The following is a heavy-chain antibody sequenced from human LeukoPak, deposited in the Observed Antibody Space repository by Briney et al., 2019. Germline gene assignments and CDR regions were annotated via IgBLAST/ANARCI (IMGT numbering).Heavy chain of an antibody. CDR3: ARTRFWSGYSSGAPAGFDY. D-gene: IGHD3-3*01. Sequence: SETLSLTCTVSGGSISSYYWSWIRQPPGKGLEWIGYIYYSGSTNYNPSLKSRVTISVDTSKNQFSLKLSSVTAADTAVYYCARTRFWSGYSSGAPAGFDYWGQGTLVTVSS. CDR1: GGSISSYY. J-gene: IGHJ4*02. CDR2: IYYSGST. V-gene: IGHV4-59*12.